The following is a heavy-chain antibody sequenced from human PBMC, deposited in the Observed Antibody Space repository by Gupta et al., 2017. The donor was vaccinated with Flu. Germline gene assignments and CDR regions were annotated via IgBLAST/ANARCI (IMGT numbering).Heavy chain of an antibody. CDR2: LYHSGRT. J-gene: IGHJ4*02. D-gene: IGHD6-13*01. CDR3: ARDDSSSWGLDY. Sequence: QVLLQESGPGLVKPSETLSLTCGVSGYSISRSYYWGWIRQPPGKGLEWIGSLYHSGRTYYKPSLKSRVTISVDTSKNQFSLNLSSVTAADTAVYYCARDDSSSWGLDYWGQGTLVTVSS. CDR1: GYSISRSYY. V-gene: IGHV4-38-2*02.